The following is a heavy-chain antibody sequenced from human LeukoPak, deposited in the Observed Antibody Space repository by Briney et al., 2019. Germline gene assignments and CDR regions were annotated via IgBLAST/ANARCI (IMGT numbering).Heavy chain of an antibody. CDR3: ARFSLYDNSGYYSWLFDF. CDR2: VQQDGSAK. J-gene: IGHJ4*02. CDR1: GFTFSTSW. Sequence: GGSLRLSCAASGFTFSTSWMSWVRQAPGKGLEWVANVQQDGSAKYYEDSVKGRFTISRDNAKNSLYLQMNSLRAEDTAVYYCARFSLYDNSGYYSWLFDFWGQGTLVTVSS. D-gene: IGHD3-22*01. V-gene: IGHV3-7*01.